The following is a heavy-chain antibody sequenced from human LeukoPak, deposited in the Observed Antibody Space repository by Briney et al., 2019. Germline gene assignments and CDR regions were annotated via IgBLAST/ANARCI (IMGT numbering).Heavy chain of an antibody. Sequence: SVKVSCKASGGTFSSYAISWVRQAPGQGLEWMGRIIPILGIANYAQKFQGRVTITADKSTSTAYMELSSLRSEDTAVYYCAASITTVRGVLDPWGQGTLVTVSS. CDR3: AASITTVRGVLDP. D-gene: IGHD3-10*01. J-gene: IGHJ5*02. CDR2: IIPILGIA. CDR1: GGTFSSYA. V-gene: IGHV1-69*04.